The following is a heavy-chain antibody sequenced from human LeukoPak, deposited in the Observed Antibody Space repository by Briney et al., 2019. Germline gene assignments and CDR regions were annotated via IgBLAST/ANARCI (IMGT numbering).Heavy chain of an antibody. J-gene: IGHJ3*02. Sequence: SETLSLTCTVSGGSISSYYWSWIRQPPGKGLEWIGYIYYSGSTYYNPSLKSRVTISVDTSKNQFSLKLSSVTAADTAVYYCARGGVEVGYYGSGSYYKGPLDAFDIWGQGTMVTVSS. D-gene: IGHD3-10*01. CDR2: IYYSGST. CDR1: GGSISSYY. V-gene: IGHV4-59*12. CDR3: ARGGVEVGYYGSGSYYKGPLDAFDI.